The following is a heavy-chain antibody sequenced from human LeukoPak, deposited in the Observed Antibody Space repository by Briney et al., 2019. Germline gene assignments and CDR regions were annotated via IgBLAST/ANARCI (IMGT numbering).Heavy chain of an antibody. J-gene: IGHJ4*02. CDR3: SSKWELLY. V-gene: IGHV3-49*04. D-gene: IGHD1-26*01. CDR2: IRSKAYGGTT. Sequence: PGRSLRLSCTTSGFTFGGYAMSWVRQAPGKGLEWVGFIRSKAYGGTTEYAASVKDRFTISRDDSKSIAYLQMNSLKTEDTAVYYCSSKWELLYWGQGTLVTVSS. CDR1: GFTFGGYA.